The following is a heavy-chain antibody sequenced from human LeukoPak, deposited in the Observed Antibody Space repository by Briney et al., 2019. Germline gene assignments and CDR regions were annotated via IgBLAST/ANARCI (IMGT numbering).Heavy chain of an antibody. CDR3: ARESLAYSSSWYLDY. D-gene: IGHD6-13*01. CDR2: IYSGGST. J-gene: IGHJ4*02. V-gene: IGHV3-66*01. CDR1: GFTVSSNY. Sequence: PGRSLRLSCAASGFTVSSNYMSWVRQAPGKGLEWVSVIYSGGSTCYADSVKGRFTISRDTSKTTLYLQMNSLRAEDTAVYYCARESLAYSSSWYLDYWGQGTLVTVSS.